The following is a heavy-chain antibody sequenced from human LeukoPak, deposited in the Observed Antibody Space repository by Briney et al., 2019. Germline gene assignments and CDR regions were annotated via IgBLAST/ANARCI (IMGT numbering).Heavy chain of an antibody. CDR1: GFTFSSYA. CDR3: ARNLAYNWNDLDY. V-gene: IGHV3-30-3*01. Sequence: PGRSLRLSCAASGFTFSSYAMHWVRQAPGKGLEWVAVISYDGSNKYYADFVKGRFTISRDNSKNTLYLQMNSLRAEDTAVYYCARNLAYNWNDLDYWGQGTLVTVSS. CDR2: ISYDGSNK. D-gene: IGHD1-1*01. J-gene: IGHJ4*02.